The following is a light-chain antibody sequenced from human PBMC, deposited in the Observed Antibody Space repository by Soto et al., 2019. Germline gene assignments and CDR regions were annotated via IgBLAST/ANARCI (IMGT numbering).Light chain of an antibody. CDR2: GAS. V-gene: IGKV3-20*01. CDR1: QSVSSSY. J-gene: IGKJ5*01. CDR3: QQYGSSAIT. Sequence: EIVLTQSPGTLSLSPGERATLSCRASQSVSSSYLAWYQQKLDQAPRLLIYGASSRATGIPDRFSGRESGTDFTLTISRLEPEDFAVYYCQQYGSSAITFGQGTRLEI.